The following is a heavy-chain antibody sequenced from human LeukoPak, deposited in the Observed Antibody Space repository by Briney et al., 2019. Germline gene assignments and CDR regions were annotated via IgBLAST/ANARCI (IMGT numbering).Heavy chain of an antibody. V-gene: IGHV1-18*01. J-gene: IGHJ4*02. CDR3: ARRSISSWYDYFDY. Sequence: GASVKVSCKASEYTFTSYGISWVRQAPGQGLEWMGWISAYNGNTNYAQKFQGRVTMTTDTSTSTAYMELRSLRSDDTAVYYCARRSISSWYDYFDYWGQGTLVTVSS. CDR2: ISAYNGNT. CDR1: EYTFTSYG. D-gene: IGHD6-13*01.